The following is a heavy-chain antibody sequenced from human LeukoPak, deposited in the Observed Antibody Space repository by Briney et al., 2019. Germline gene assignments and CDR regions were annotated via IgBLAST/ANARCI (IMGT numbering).Heavy chain of an antibody. CDR2: IRSKAYGGTT. Sequence: GRSLRLSCTASGFTFGDYAMSWVRQAPGKGLEWVGFIRSKAYGGTTEYAASVKGRFTISRDDSKSIAYLQMNSLKTEDTAVYYCVKRYGDYVGAYTDWGQGTLVTVSS. D-gene: IGHD4-17*01. CDR3: VKRYGDYVGAYTD. V-gene: IGHV3-49*04. CDR1: GFTFGDYA. J-gene: IGHJ4*02.